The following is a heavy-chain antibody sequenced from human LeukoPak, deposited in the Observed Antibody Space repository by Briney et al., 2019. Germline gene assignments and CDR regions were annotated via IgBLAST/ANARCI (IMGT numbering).Heavy chain of an antibody. CDR2: ISSSSSYI. Sequence: GGSLRLSCAASGFTFSSYSMNWVRQAPGKGLEWVSSISSSSSYIYYADSVKGRFTISRDNAKSSLYLQMNSLRAEDTAVYYCARDKLPGGMSYYYYYGMDVWGKGTTVTVSS. V-gene: IGHV3-21*01. J-gene: IGHJ6*04. CDR3: ARDKLPGGMSYYYYYGMDV. CDR1: GFTFSSYS. D-gene: IGHD3-16*01.